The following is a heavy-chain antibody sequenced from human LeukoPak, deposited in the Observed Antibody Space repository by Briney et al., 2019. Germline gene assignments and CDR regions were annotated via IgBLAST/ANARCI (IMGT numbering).Heavy chain of an antibody. CDR3: ARGGSYGDY. CDR2: VNPDGSSL. D-gene: IGHD3-16*01. CDR1: GFTFSNYW. J-gene: IGHJ4*02. V-gene: IGHV3-74*01. Sequence: GGSLRLSCAASGFTFSNYWMHWVRQVPEKWLVWVSRVNPDGSSLTYANSVKGRFTSSRDNARNTLYLQTNRLRVEDTAVYYCARGGSYGDYWGQGILVTVSS.